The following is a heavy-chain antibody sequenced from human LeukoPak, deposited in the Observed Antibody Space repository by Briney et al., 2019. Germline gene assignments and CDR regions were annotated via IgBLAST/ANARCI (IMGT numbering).Heavy chain of an antibody. D-gene: IGHD3-22*01. V-gene: IGHV4-4*02. CDR1: GDSITSDKW. CDR3: ARAGNYYYSSGYYSHFDY. CDR2: IHHSKSS. J-gene: IGHJ4*02. Sequence: SGTLSLTCAVSGDSITSDKWWTWVRQPPGKGLEWIGEIHHSKSSNYYPSLKSRVTISVDKSKNQFSLELNSVTAADTAVYYCARAGNYYYSSGYYSHFDYWGQGTLVTVSS.